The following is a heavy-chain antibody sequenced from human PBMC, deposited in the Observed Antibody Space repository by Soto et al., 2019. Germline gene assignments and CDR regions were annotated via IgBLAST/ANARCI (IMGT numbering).Heavy chain of an antibody. D-gene: IGHD1-26*01. CDR3: AKTSYAYYYYGMDV. J-gene: IGHJ6*02. CDR1: GGTFSSYA. V-gene: IGHV1-69*13. CDR2: IIPIFGTA. Sequence: GASVKVSCKASGGTFSSYAISWVRQAPGQGLEWMGGIIPIFGTANYAQKFQGRVTITADESTSTAYMELSSLRSEDTAVYYCAKTSYAYYYYGMDVWGQGTTVTVSS.